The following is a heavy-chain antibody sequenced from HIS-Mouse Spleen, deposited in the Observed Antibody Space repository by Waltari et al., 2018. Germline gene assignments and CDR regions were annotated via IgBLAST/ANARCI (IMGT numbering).Heavy chain of an antibody. CDR2: ISSSSSYI. D-gene: IGHD7-27*01. Sequence: EVQLVQSGGGLVKPGGSLRLSCAASGFTFSSYSMNWVGQAPGKALEWVSSISSSSSYIYYADSGKGRFTISRDNAKNSLYLQMNSLRAEDTAVYYCASRLLTGDAFDIWGQGTMVTVSS. V-gene: IGHV3-21*01. J-gene: IGHJ3*02. CDR3: ASRLLTGDAFDI. CDR1: GFTFSSYS.